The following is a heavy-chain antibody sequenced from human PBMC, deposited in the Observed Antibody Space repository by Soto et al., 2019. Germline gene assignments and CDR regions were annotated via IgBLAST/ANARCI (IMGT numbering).Heavy chain of an antibody. J-gene: IGHJ5*02. V-gene: IGHV4-4*07. CDR1: GGSIIGYY. CDR3: ARDRGYRSGSFGS. Sequence: SETLSLTCIVSGGSIIGYYWSWILQPAGKELEWIGRIYSDGTTNYNPSLKGRGTMSVDTSKKQISLKLTSVTAADTAMYYCARDRGYRSGSFGSWGQGVLVTVSS. D-gene: IGHD5-18*01. CDR2: IYSDGTT.